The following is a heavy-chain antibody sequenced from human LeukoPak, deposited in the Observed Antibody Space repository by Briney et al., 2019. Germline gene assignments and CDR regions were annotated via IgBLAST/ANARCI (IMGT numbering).Heavy chain of an antibody. Sequence: GGSLRLSCAASGFTFSSYSMNWVRQAPGKRLEWVSYISSSSSTIYYADSVKGRFTISRDNAKNSLYLQMNSLRAEDTAIYYCVREAGLAFDIWGQGTLVTVSS. V-gene: IGHV3-48*04. CDR1: GFTFSSYS. J-gene: IGHJ4*02. CDR3: VREAGLAFDI. CDR2: ISSSSSTI. D-gene: IGHD3-9*01.